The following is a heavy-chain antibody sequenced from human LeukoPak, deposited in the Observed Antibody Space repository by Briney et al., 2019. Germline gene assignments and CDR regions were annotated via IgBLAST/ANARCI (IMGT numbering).Heavy chain of an antibody. Sequence: PSETLSLTCTVSGGSITSYTYYWGWIRQPPGKGLEWIGSMSYSGSSYYNPSLKSRVTISLDTSKNQFSLKLTSVTAADTAVYYCARDLARYSRDSSGYDYWGQGTLVTVSS. CDR2: MSYSGSS. V-gene: IGHV4-39*02. CDR3: ARDLARYSRDSSGYDY. J-gene: IGHJ4*02. CDR1: GGSITSYTYY. D-gene: IGHD3-22*01.